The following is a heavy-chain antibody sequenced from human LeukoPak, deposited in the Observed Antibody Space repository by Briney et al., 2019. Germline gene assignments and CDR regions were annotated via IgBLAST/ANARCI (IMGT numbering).Heavy chain of an antibody. J-gene: IGHJ4*02. V-gene: IGHV3-21*01. D-gene: IGHD4-17*01. CDR3: ARDGVAETTGYYFDY. CDR1: GFTLSSYS. Sequence: GGSLRLSCAASGFTLSSYSMNWVRQAPGKGLEWVSSISSSSSYIYYADSVKGRFTISRDSAKNSLYLQMNSLRIEDTAVYYCARDGVAETTGYYFDYWGQGTLVTVSS. CDR2: ISSSSSYI.